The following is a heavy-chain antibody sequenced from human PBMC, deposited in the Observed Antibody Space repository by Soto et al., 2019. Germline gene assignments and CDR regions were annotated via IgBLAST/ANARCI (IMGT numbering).Heavy chain of an antibody. CDR3: ARGGGVAVRPHYYYYGMDV. Sequence: EVQLVESGGGLIQPGGSLRLSCVASVFSVSNNYMSWVRQAPGKGLEWVSVIYSDGSTYYADSVKGRFTISRDNSRNTVYPQTNSLRAEDTAVYYCARGGGVAVRPHYYYYGMDVWGQGTTVTVSS. CDR2: IYSDGST. V-gene: IGHV3-53*01. D-gene: IGHD6-6*01. CDR1: VFSVSNNY. J-gene: IGHJ6*02.